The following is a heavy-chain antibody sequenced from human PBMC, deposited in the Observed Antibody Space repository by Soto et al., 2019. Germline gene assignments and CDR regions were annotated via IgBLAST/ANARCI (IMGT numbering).Heavy chain of an antibody. V-gene: IGHV3-48*02. CDR3: ARDLATFGVVIMPFDY. J-gene: IGHJ4*02. CDR1: GFTFSSYS. Sequence: GGSLRLSCAASGFTFSSYSMNWVRQAPGKGLEWVSYISSSSSTIYYADSVKGRFTISRDNAKNSLYLQMNSLRDEDTAVYYCARDLATFGVVIMPFDYWGQGTLGTVSS. D-gene: IGHD3-3*01. CDR2: ISSSSSTI.